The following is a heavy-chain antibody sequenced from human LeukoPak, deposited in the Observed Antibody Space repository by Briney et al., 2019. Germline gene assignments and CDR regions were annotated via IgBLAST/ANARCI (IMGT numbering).Heavy chain of an antibody. CDR2: IYYSGST. CDR3: ARHAGDSSGYYPNY. V-gene: IGHV4-39*01. D-gene: IGHD3-22*01. CDR1: GGSISSSSYY. J-gene: IGHJ4*02. Sequence: PSETLSLTCTVSGGSISSSSYYWGWIRQPPGKGMEWIGSIYYSGSTYYNPSLKSRVTISVDTSKNQFSLKLSSVTAADTAVYYCARHAGDSSGYYPNYWGQGTLVSVSS.